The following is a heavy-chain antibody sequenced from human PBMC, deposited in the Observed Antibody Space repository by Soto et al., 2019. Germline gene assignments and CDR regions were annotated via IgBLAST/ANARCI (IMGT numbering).Heavy chain of an antibody. CDR3: ASYSSSCYGRGVGMDV. CDR2: MNPNSGNT. CDR1: GYTFTSDD. Sequence: GASVKVSCKASGYTFTSDDINWVRQATGQGLEWMGWMNPNSGNTGYAQKFQGRVTMTRNTSISTAYMELSSLRSEDTAVYYCASYSSSCYGRGVGMDVWGQGTTVTVSS. D-gene: IGHD6-13*01. V-gene: IGHV1-8*01. J-gene: IGHJ6*02.